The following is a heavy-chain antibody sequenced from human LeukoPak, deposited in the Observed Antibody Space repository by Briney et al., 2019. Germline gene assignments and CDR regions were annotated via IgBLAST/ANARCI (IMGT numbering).Heavy chain of an antibody. CDR2: GRYDGSNK. J-gene: IGHJ4*02. CDR1: GFTFSSYD. Sequence: LTGGSLRLSCATSGFTFSSYDMHWVRQAPGKGLEWVAFGRYDGSNKNYADSVQGRFTISRDNSKSTLYLHMTSLRTEDTAVYYCARDSGWFGESRYWGQGTLVTVSS. V-gene: IGHV3-30*02. CDR3: ARDSGWFGESRY. D-gene: IGHD3-10*01.